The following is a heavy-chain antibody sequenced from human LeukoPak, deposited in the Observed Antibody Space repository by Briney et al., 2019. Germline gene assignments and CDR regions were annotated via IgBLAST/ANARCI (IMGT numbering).Heavy chain of an antibody. J-gene: IGHJ6*02. D-gene: IGHD1-1*01. CDR1: EFTSRSNG. CDR3: ARVWNHGMDV. V-gene: IGHV3-33*01. Sequence: GGSLGPSVPGPEFTSRSNGMHWFGKAQAKGLEWVAVIWYDGSNKYYADSVKGRFTISRDNSKNTLYLQMNSLRAEDTAVYYCARVWNHGMDVWGQGTTVTVSS. CDR2: IWYDGSNK.